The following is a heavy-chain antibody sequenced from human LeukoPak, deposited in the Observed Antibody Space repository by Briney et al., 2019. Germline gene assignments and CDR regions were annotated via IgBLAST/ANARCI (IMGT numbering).Heavy chain of an antibody. V-gene: IGHV3-21*01. D-gene: IGHD2-2*01. Sequence: GGSLRLSCAASGFTFSSYSMNWVRQAPGKGLEWVSSISSSSSYIYYADSVKGRFTISRDNAKNSLYLQMNSLRAEDTAVYYCARVPSSTNRYYYYMDVWGKGTTVTVSS. J-gene: IGHJ6*03. CDR1: GFTFSSYS. CDR2: ISSSSSYI. CDR3: ARVPSSTNRYYYYMDV.